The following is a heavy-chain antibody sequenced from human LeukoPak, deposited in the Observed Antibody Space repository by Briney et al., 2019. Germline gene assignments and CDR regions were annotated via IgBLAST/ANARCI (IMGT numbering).Heavy chain of an antibody. CDR2: IYHSGST. CDR1: GYSISSGYY. Sequence: SSETLSLTCAVSGYSISSGYYWGWIRQPPGKGLEWIGSIYHSGSTYYNPSLKSRVTISVDTSKNQFSLKVGSVTAADTAVYYCANYYDLWSGPRDWGQGTLVTVSS. D-gene: IGHD3-3*01. J-gene: IGHJ4*02. CDR3: ANYYDLWSGPRD. V-gene: IGHV4-38-2*01.